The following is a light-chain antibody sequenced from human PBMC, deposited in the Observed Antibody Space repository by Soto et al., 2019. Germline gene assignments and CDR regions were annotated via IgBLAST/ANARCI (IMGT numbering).Light chain of an antibody. CDR3: QSYDNSLSAPYV. Sequence: QSVLTQPPSVSGAPGQRVTISCTGSSSNIGANYDVHWYQHLPGTAPKLLIYGNTNRPSGVPDRFSGSKSGTSASLAITGLQAEDEADYYCQSYDNSLSAPYVFGTGTKVTVL. V-gene: IGLV1-40*01. CDR1: SSNIGANYD. J-gene: IGLJ1*01. CDR2: GNT.